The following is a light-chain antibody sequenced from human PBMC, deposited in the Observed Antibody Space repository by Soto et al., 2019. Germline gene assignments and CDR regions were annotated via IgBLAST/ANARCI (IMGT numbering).Light chain of an antibody. CDR3: QQYGSSSWT. V-gene: IGKV3-20*01. J-gene: IGKJ1*01. CDR1: QSVSGSY. CDR2: GAS. Sequence: EIVMTQSPGTLSLSPGEVATLSCRASQSVSGSYLAWYQQRPGQAPRLLIYGASSRATGIPDRFSGSGSGTEFTLTISRLEPEDFAVYYCQQYGSSSWTFGQGTKVDIK.